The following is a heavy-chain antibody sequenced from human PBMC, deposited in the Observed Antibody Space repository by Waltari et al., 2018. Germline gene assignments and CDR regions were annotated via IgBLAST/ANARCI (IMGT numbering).Heavy chain of an antibody. CDR3: ARDHGVGMLDY. V-gene: IGHV4-59*01. CDR2: IYYSGST. D-gene: IGHD2-21*01. J-gene: IGHJ4*02. Sequence: QVQLQESGPGLVKPSETLSLTCTVSGGSISSYYWRWIRQPPGKGLEWIGYIYYSGSTNYNPSLKSRVTISVDTSKNQFSLKLSSVTAADTAVYYCARDHGVGMLDYWGQGTLVTVSS. CDR1: GGSISSYY.